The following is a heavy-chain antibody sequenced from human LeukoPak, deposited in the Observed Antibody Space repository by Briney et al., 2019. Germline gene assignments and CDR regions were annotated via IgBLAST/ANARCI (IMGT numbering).Heavy chain of an antibody. CDR3: AAKLAAAGTFDY. Sequence: ASVKVSCKTSEYTFTGYYIHWVRQAPGQGLEWMAWINPNTGGTNYAQKFQGRVTLTRDTSISTAYMELSSLRSDDTAMYYCAAKLAAAGTFDYWGQGTLVTVSS. CDR1: EYTFTGYY. V-gene: IGHV1-2*02. J-gene: IGHJ4*02. CDR2: INPNTGGT. D-gene: IGHD6-13*01.